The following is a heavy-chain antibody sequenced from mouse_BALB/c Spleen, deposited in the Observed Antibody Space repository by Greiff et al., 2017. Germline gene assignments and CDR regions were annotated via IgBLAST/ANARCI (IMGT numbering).Heavy chain of an antibody. CDR3: ARDQRSYWYFDV. CDR2: ISNLAYSI. V-gene: IGHV5-15*02. CDR1: GFTFSDYG. Sequence: DVHLVESGGGLVQPGGSRKLSCAASGFTFSDYGMAWVRQAPGKGPEWVAFISNLAYSIYYADTVTGRFTISRENAKNTLYLEMSSLRSEDTAMYYCARDQRSYWYFDVWGAGTTVTVSS. J-gene: IGHJ1*01.